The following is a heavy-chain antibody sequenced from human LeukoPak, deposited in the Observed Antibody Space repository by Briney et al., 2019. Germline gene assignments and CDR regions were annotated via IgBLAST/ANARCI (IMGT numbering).Heavy chain of an antibody. J-gene: IGHJ4*02. CDR2: ISYDGSNK. Sequence: GGSLRLSCAASGFTFSSYAMHWVRQAPGKGLEWVAVISYDGSNKYYADSVKGRFTISRDNSKNTLYLQMNSLRAEDTAVYYCARDQSGDRDYWGQGTLVTVSS. CDR3: ARDQSGDRDY. D-gene: IGHD7-27*01. V-gene: IGHV3-30*14. CDR1: GFTFSSYA.